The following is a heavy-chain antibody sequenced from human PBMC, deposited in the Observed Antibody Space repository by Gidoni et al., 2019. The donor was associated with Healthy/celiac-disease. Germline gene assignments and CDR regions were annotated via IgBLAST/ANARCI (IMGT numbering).Heavy chain of an antibody. Sequence: QGQLVASGGGVVQPWRSLRLACAASGFPFSRYGMPWVRQAPGKGLEWVAFISYDGSNKYYADSVKGRFTISRDNYKNTLYLQMNSLRAEETAVYYCAKGRRIAVAGTPSDYWGQGTLVTVSS. V-gene: IGHV3-30*18. CDR1: GFPFSRYG. J-gene: IGHJ4*02. D-gene: IGHD6-19*01. CDR3: AKGRRIAVAGTPSDY. CDR2: ISYDGSNK.